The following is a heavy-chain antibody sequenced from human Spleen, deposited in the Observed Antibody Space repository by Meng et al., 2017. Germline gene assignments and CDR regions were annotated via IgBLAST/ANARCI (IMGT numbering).Heavy chain of an antibody. D-gene: IGHD4-23*01. CDR2: INPDGSST. J-gene: IGHJ4*02. V-gene: IGHV3-74*01. CDR3: VRGYSGMYRLDY. CDR1: GFTFSRYW. Sequence: EVQLVESGGRLVQPGGSLRLSCAASGFTFSRYWMHWVRQVPGQGLVWVSRINPDGSSTSYADSVKGRFTISRDNAKNTLYLQMNSLRAEDTAVYYCVRGYSGMYRLDYWGLGTLVTVSS.